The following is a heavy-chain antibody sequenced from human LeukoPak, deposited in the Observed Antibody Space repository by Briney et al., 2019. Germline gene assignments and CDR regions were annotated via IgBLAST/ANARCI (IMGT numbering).Heavy chain of an antibody. CDR3: AREGGSPPGYYYYYMDV. Sequence: GGSLRLSCAASGFTFSSYSMNWVRQAPGKGLEWVSSISSSSSYIYYADSVKGRVTIPRDNAKNSMYLQMNSLRAEDTAVYYCAREGGSPPGYYYYYMDVWGEGTTDTVSS. CDR1: GFTFSSYS. CDR2: ISSSSSYI. V-gene: IGHV3-21*01. J-gene: IGHJ6*03.